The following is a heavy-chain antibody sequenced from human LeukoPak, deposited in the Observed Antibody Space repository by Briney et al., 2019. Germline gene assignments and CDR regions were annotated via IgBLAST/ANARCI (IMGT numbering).Heavy chain of an antibody. J-gene: IGHJ4*02. CDR2: IYYSGST. V-gene: IGHV4-39*07. CDR1: GGSISSTTYY. Sequence: SETQSLTCTVSGGSISSTTYYWGWIRQPPGKGLEWIGSIYYSGSTYYNPSLKSRVTISVDRSKNQFSLKLTSVTAADTAVYYCARDMSTIFGVVVGFDYWGQGTLVTVSS. CDR3: ARDMSTIFGVVVGFDY. D-gene: IGHD3-3*01.